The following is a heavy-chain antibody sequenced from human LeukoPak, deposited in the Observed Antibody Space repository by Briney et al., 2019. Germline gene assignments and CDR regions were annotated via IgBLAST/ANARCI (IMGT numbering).Heavy chain of an antibody. D-gene: IGHD1-26*01. CDR3: ARQGSGNYLSPVNY. V-gene: IGHV4-39*01. CDR2: IYYSGST. Sequence: SETLSLTCTVSGGSISSSSYYWGWIRQPPGKGLEWIGTIYYSGSTYYNPSPKSRVTISVDTSKNQFSLKLSSVPAADTAVYYCARQGSGNYLSPVNYWGQGTLVTVSS. CDR1: GGSISSSSYY. J-gene: IGHJ4*02.